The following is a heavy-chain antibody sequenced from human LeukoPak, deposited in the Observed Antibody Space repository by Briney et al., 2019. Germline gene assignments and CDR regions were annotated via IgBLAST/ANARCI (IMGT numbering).Heavy chain of an antibody. CDR2: IIPIFGTA. Sequence: GASVKVSRKASGGTFSSYAISWVRQAPGQGLEWMGRIIPIFGTANYAQKFQGRVTITTDEPTSTAYMELSSLRSEDTAVYYCARVRSSSWYSGWFDPWGQGTLVTVSS. V-gene: IGHV1-69*05. J-gene: IGHJ5*02. D-gene: IGHD6-13*01. CDR1: GGTFSSYA. CDR3: ARVRSSSWYSGWFDP.